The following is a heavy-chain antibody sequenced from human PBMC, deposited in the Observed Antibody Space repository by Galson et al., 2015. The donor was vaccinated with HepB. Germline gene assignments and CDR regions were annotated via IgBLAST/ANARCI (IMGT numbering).Heavy chain of an antibody. CDR2: IWFDGSNK. V-gene: IGHV3-33*01. Sequence: LRLSCAASGFTFGHYGVHWVRQAPGKGLEWVAVIWFDGSNKYYADSVKGRFTISRDNSKNTLYLQMNSLRVEDTAVYYCARELRYSSGYYFDYWGQGTLVTVSS. CDR1: GFTFGHYG. D-gene: IGHD3-9*01. J-gene: IGHJ4*02. CDR3: ARELRYSSGYYFDY.